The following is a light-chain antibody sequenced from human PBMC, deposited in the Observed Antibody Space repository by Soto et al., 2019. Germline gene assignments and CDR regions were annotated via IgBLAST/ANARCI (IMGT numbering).Light chain of an antibody. CDR2: AAS. CDR1: QGISSY. V-gene: IGKV1-8*01. Sequence: AIRMTQSPSSLSASTGDRVTITCRASQGISSYLAWYQQKPGKAPKVLIYAASSLQSGVPSRFSGSGSGTDFTLTISSLQPEDFATYYCQQTNSFPRTFGQGTKVEI. J-gene: IGKJ1*01. CDR3: QQTNSFPRT.